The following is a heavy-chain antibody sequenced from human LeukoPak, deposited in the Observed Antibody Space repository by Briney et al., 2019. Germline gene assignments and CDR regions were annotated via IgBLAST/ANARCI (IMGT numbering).Heavy chain of an antibody. CDR1: GLSFGFYA. J-gene: IGHJ6*02. CDR2: ISGGGAGT. V-gene: IGHV3-23*01. Sequence: GGSLRLSCAASGLSFGFYAMSWVRQAPGKGLEWVSSISGGGAGTYYADSVRGRFTISRDNSKNTLYLQMNSLRAEDTAVYYCARDLFAVPGRYYYYGMDVWGQGTTVTVSS. CDR3: ARDLFAVPGRYYYYGMDV. D-gene: IGHD6-19*01.